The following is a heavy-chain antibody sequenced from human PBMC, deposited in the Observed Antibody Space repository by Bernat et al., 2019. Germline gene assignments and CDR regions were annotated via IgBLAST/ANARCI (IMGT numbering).Heavy chain of an antibody. CDR2: FDPDDGET. CDR3: AISGGVVVTPFDD. Sequence: QVQLVQSGAEVKKPGASVKVSCTVSGYTLTALSMHWVRQAPGKGLEWMGGFDPDDGETIYAQKFQGRVAMTEDTSTDTAYMELSSLRSEDTAVDYCAISGGVVVTPFDDWGQGTLVTVSS. D-gene: IGHD2-21*02. CDR1: GYTLTALS. V-gene: IGHV1-24*01. J-gene: IGHJ4*02.